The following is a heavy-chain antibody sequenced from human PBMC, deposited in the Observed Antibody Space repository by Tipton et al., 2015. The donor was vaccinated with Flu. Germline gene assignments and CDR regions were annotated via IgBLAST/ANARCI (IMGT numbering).Heavy chain of an antibody. CDR2: VSYSGIT. D-gene: IGHD3-10*01. V-gene: IGHV4-59*13. Sequence: TLSLTCTVSGGSISSYYWSWLRQPPGKGLEWIGFVSYSGITNYNPSLKGRVTMSLDASKNHFSLSLSSVTAADTAVYYCARNGGRYSYQHWGQGTLVTGSS. CDR1: GGSISSYY. J-gene: IGHJ1*01. CDR3: ARNGGRYSYQH.